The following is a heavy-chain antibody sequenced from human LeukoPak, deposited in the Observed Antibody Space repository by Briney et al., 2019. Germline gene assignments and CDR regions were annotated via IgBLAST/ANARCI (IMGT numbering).Heavy chain of an antibody. J-gene: IGHJ5*02. D-gene: IGHD3-10*01. CDR1: GGSISSYN. Sequence: SETLSLTCTVAGGSISSYNWSWIRQPAGKGLEWIGRIYSSGSTDYNSSLKSRVTMSVDTSKNQFSLKLSSVTAADTAVYYCARGAYGSGSTNWFDPWGQRTLDTVSS. V-gene: IGHV4-4*07. CDR2: IYSSGST. CDR3: ARGAYGSGSTNWFDP.